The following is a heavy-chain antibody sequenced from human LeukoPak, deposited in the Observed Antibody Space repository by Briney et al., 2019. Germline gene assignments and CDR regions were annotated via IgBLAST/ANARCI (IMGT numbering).Heavy chain of an antibody. CDR3: ARTGGQWLLHSNKYYFDY. Sequence: ASVKVSCKASGYTFTSYDINWVRQATGQGLEWMGWMNPNSGGTNYAQKFQGRVTMTRDTSISTAYMELSRLRSDDTAVYYCARTGGQWLLHSNKYYFDYWGQGTLVTVSS. V-gene: IGHV1-2*02. CDR1: GYTFTSYD. J-gene: IGHJ4*02. CDR2: MNPNSGGT. D-gene: IGHD6-19*01.